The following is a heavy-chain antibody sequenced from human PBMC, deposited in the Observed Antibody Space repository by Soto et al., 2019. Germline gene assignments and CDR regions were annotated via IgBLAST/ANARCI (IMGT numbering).Heavy chain of an antibody. CDR1: GFTFSSYA. J-gene: IGHJ4*02. Sequence: EVQLLESGGGLVQPGGSLRLSCAASGFTFSSYAMSWVRQAPGKGLEWVSAISGSGGSTYYADSVKGRFTISRDNSEDTLYLQMNRLRAEDTAVYYCAKDGLEDIVLTPSSGDYWGQGTLVTVSS. CDR3: AKDGLEDIVLTPSSGDY. V-gene: IGHV3-23*01. D-gene: IGHD2-8*01. CDR2: ISGSGGST.